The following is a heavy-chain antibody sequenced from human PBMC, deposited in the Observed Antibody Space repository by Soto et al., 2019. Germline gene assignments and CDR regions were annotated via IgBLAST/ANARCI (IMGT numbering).Heavy chain of an antibody. Sequence: ASVKVSCKASGYTFTSYDINWVRQATGQGLEWMGWMNPNSGNTGYAQKFQGRVTMTRNTSISTAYMELSSLRSEDTAVYYCERASSRVDGMDVWGQGTTVTVSS. J-gene: IGHJ6*02. CDR3: ERASSRVDGMDV. D-gene: IGHD6-13*01. CDR1: GYTFTSYD. CDR2: MNPNSGNT. V-gene: IGHV1-8*01.